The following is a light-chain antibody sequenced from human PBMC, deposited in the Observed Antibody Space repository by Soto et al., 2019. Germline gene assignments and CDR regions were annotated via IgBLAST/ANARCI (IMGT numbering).Light chain of an antibody. CDR2: DSN. CDR1: SSNIGAGRD. Sequence: QPVSTQPPSVSGAPGHRFIISCTGSSSNIGAGRDVHWYRQFPGEAPKFLISDSNHRPSGVPDRFSVSKSGASASLAITGLRAEDEGDYFCQSYGNSLRGLYVFGTGTKVTVL. CDR3: QSYGNSLRGLYV. V-gene: IGLV1-40*01. J-gene: IGLJ1*01.